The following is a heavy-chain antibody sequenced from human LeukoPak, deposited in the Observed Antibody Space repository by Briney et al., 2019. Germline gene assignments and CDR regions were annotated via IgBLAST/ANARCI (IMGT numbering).Heavy chain of an antibody. CDR2: INPNSGGT. V-gene: IGHV1-2*06. CDR3: ARGDYYDSSGYFY. J-gene: IGHJ4*02. CDR1: GYTFTGYY. D-gene: IGHD3-22*01. Sequence: GASVKVSCKASGYTFTGYYMHWVRQAPGQGLEWMGRINPNSGGTNYAQKFQGRVIMTRDTSISTAYMELSRLRPDDTAFYYCARGDYYDSSGYFYWGQGTLVTVSS.